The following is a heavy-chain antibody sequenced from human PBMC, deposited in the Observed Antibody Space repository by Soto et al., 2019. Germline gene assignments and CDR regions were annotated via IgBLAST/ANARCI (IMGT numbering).Heavy chain of an antibody. J-gene: IGHJ6*02. CDR2: IYYSGST. Sequence: WATLSLTCTVSGGSVSSGSYYWSWIRQPPGKGLEWIGYIYYSGSTNYNPSLKSRVTISVDTSKNQFSLKLSSVTAAGTAVYYCVRDPNPIPCCYYGMDFWGQGTTVTVSS. CDR3: VRDPNPIPCCYYGMDF. D-gene: IGHD2-15*01. CDR1: GGSVSSGSYY. V-gene: IGHV4-61*01.